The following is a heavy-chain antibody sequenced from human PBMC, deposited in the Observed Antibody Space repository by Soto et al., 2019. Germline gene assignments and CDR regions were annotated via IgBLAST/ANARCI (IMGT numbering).Heavy chain of an antibody. CDR3: AKVDVSMYSSQPSGFDY. CDR1: GFTFSSYA. Sequence: EVQLLESGGGLVQPGGSLRLSCAASGFTFSSYAMSWVRQAPGKGLEWVSAISGSGGSTYYADSVKGRFTISRDNSKNPLYLQMNSLRAEDTAVYYCAKVDVSMYSSQPSGFDYWGQGTLVTVSS. CDR2: ISGSGGST. V-gene: IGHV3-23*01. J-gene: IGHJ4*02. D-gene: IGHD6-13*01.